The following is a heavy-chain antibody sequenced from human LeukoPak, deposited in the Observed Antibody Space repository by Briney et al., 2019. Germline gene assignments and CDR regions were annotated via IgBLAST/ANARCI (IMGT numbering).Heavy chain of an antibody. D-gene: IGHD3-22*01. Sequence: PGGSLRLSCAASGFTFSSYSMNWVRQAPGKGLEWVSSISSSSSYIYYADSVKGRFTISRDNAKNSLYLQMNSLRAEDTAVYYCAKKPTSYYYDSSGYYFDWGQGTLVTVSS. J-gene: IGHJ4*02. CDR1: GFTFSSYS. CDR2: ISSSSSYI. V-gene: IGHV3-21*01. CDR3: AKKPTSYYYDSSGYYFD.